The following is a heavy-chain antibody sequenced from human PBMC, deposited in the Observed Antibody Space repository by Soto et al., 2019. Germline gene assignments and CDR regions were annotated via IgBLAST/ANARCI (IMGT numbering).Heavy chain of an antibody. CDR3: ARRNDGMDV. Sequence: QVQLVESGGGVFQPGRSLRLSCAASGFTFSSYGMHWDRQAPGKGLEWVAVIWYDGSKESYADSVKGRFTVSRDNSKNTLYLEMNSLRADDTAVYYCARRNDGMDVWGQGTTVTVSS. CDR1: GFTFSSYG. V-gene: IGHV3-33*01. CDR2: IWYDGSKE. J-gene: IGHJ6*02.